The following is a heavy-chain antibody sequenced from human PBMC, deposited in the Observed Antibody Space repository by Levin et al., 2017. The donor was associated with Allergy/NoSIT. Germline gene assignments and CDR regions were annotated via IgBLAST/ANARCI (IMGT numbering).Heavy chain of an antibody. D-gene: IGHD7-27*01. CDR3: AKGLNWGSPNTFDY. J-gene: IGHJ4*02. CDR2: INWNRDKF. CDR1: GFTFGDYA. Sequence: GGSLRLSCAASGFTFGDYAMHWVRQAPGKGLEWVSGINWNRDKFGYADSVRARFTISRDNAKNSLYLQMNSLGPEDTALYYCAKGLNWGSPNTFDYWRQGTLVTVSS. V-gene: IGHV3-9*01.